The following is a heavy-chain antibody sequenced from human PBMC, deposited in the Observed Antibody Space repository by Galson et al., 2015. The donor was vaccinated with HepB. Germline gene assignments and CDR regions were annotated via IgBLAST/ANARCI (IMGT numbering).Heavy chain of an antibody. CDR3: ARDYSGSLPAYWYFDL. CDR1: GFTFSSYS. D-gene: IGHD1-26*01. CDR2: ISSSSSYI. J-gene: IGHJ2*01. Sequence: SLRLSCAASGFTFSSYSMNWVRQAPGKGLEWVSSISSSSSYIYYADSVKGRFTISRDNAKNSLYLQMNSLRAEDTAVYYCARDYSGSLPAYWYFDLWGRGTLVTVSS. V-gene: IGHV3-21*01.